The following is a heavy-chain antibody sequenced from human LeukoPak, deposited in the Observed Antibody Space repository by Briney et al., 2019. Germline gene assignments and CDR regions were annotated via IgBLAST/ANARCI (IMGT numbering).Heavy chain of an antibody. CDR1: GGSISSGYY. D-gene: IGHD6-13*01. J-gene: IGHJ3*02. V-gene: IGHV4-39*01. CDR3: ADHSRYSSSWYGYFDI. CDR2: IYYSGST. Sequence: SETLSLTCAVSGGSISSGYYWGWIRQPPGKGLEWIGSIYYSGSTYYNPSLKSRVTISVDTSKNQFSLKLSSVTAADTAVYYCADHSRYSSSWYGYFDIWGQGTMVTVSS.